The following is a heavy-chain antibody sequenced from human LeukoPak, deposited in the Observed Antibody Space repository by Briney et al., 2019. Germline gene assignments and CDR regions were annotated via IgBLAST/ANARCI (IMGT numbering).Heavy chain of an antibody. CDR3: ARDGYCTAGSCYFLH. D-gene: IGHD2-15*01. J-gene: IGHJ1*01. V-gene: IGHV1-69*06. Sequence: SVKVSCKASGGTFSSYAISWVRQAPGQGLEWMGGIIPIFDTANYAQKFQDRVTITADKSTSTAYMELSSLRSEDTANYYCARDGYCTAGSCYFLHWGQGTLVTVSS. CDR1: GGTFSSYA. CDR2: IIPIFDTA.